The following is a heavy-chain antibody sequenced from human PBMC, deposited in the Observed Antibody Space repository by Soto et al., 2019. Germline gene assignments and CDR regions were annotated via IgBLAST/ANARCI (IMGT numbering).Heavy chain of an antibody. V-gene: IGHV4-4*07. Sequence: SETLSLTCTVSGGSISGYYWSWIRQPAGKGLEWIGRMYNSERTNYNPSLKSRVTMSMDTSKNQFSLELTSVTAADTAVYFCAREPLAHSYFDLWGQGTLVTVSS. CDR2: MYNSERT. J-gene: IGHJ4*02. CDR1: GGSISGYY. CDR3: AREPLAHSYFDL.